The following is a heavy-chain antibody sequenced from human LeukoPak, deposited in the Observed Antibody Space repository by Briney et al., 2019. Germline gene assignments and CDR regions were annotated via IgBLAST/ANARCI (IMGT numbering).Heavy chain of an antibody. CDR1: GFTFDDYG. V-gene: IGHV3-23*01. CDR2: ISGSGGST. J-gene: IGHJ4*02. CDR3: AKDGVWSGYFRG. D-gene: IGHD3-3*01. Sequence: GGSLRLSCAASGFTFDDYGMSWVRQAPGKGLEWVSAISGSGGSTYYADSVKGRFTISRDNSKNTLYLQMNSLRAEDTAVYYCAKDGVWSGYFRGWGQGTLVTVSS.